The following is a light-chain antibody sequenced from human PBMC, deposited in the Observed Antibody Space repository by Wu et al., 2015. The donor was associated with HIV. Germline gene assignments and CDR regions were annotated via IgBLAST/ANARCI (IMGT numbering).Light chain of an antibody. CDR1: QRIDSRS. Sequence: SCRASQRIDSRSLAWYQQRLGQAPRLLISAASNRAAGIPDRFNGSGSGTDFILTINRLEPEDSAVYFCQQYGGSPPVTFGQGTRLEIK. CDR2: AAS. J-gene: IGKJ5*01. CDR3: QQYGGSPPVT. V-gene: IGKV3-20*01.